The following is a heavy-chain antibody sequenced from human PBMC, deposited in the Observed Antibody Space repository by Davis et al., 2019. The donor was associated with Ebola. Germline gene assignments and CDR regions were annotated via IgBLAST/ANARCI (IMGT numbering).Heavy chain of an antibody. CDR2: INPNSCGT. Sequence: AASVKVSCKASGYTFTAYYMHWVRRAPGQGLEWMGWINPNSCGTHNAQKFQGRVTMTRGTAISTAYMELNSLTSDDTAVYYCARAVPATQNLDYWGPGTLVTVSA. V-gene: IGHV1-2*02. CDR1: GYTFTAYY. J-gene: IGHJ4*02. CDR3: ARAVPATQNLDY. D-gene: IGHD2-15*01.